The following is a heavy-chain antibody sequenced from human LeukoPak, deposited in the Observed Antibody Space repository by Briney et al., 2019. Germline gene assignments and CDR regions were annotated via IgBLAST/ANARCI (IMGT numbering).Heavy chain of an antibody. CDR2: IIPIFGTA. CDR3: ALEGYYDILTGYYVFDY. D-gene: IGHD3-9*01. CDR1: GGTFSSYA. J-gene: IGHJ4*02. V-gene: IGHV1-69*01. Sequence: GSSVKVSCKASGGTFSSYAISWVRQAPGQGLEWMGGIIPIFGTANYAQKFQGRVTITADESTSTAYMELSSLRSEDTAVYYCALEGYYDILTGYYVFDYWGQGTLVTVSS.